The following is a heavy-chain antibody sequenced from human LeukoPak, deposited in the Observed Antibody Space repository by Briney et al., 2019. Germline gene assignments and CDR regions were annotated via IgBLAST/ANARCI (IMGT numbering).Heavy chain of an antibody. V-gene: IGHV4-59*01. J-gene: IGHJ4*02. CDR3: ARRARLERPEYYFDY. D-gene: IGHD1-1*01. CDR2: IYYSGST. CDR1: GGSISSYY. Sequence: SETLSLTCTVSGGSISSYYWSWIRQPPGKGLEWIGYIYYSGSTNYNPSLKSRVTISVDTSKNQFSLKLSSVTAADTAVYYCARRARLERPEYYFDYWGQGTLVTVSS.